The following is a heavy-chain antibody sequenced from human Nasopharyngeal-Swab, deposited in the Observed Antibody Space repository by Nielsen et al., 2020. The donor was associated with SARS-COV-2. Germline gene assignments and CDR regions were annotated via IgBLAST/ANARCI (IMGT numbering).Heavy chain of an antibody. V-gene: IGHV3-11*01. D-gene: IGHD3-10*01. J-gene: IGHJ6*04. CDR2: ISSSGSTI. Sequence: WIRQPPGKGLEWVSCISSSGSTIYYADSVKGRFTISRDNAKNSLYLQMNSLRAEDTAVYYCARASRFGGRMDVWGKGTTVTVSS. CDR3: ARASRFGGRMDV.